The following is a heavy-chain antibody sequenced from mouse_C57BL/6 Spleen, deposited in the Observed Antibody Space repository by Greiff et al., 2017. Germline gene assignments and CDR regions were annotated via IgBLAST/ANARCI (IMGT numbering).Heavy chain of an antibody. CDR2: IYPSDSET. J-gene: IGHJ4*01. CDR3: ASGFITTVVATRGYAMDY. Sequence: VQLQQPGAELVRPGSSVKLSCKASGYTFTSYWMDWVKQRPGQGLEWIGNIYPSDSETHYNQKFKDKATLTVDKSSSTAYMQLSSLTSEDSAVYYCASGFITTVVATRGYAMDYWGQGTSVTVSS. V-gene: IGHV1-61*01. CDR1: GYTFTSYW. D-gene: IGHD1-1*01.